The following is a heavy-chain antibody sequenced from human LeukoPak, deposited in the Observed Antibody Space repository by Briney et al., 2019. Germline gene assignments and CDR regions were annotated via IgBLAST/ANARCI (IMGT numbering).Heavy chain of an antibody. CDR2: ISYDGSNK. CDR3: ASMTPDAFDI. CDR1: GFTFSSYA. J-gene: IGHJ3*02. Sequence: SGRSLRLSCAASGFTFSSYAMHWVRQAPGKGLEWVAVISYDGSNKYYADSVKGRFTISRDNSKNTLYLQMNSLRAEDTAVYYCASMTPDAFDIWGQGTMVTVSS. V-gene: IGHV3-30-3*01.